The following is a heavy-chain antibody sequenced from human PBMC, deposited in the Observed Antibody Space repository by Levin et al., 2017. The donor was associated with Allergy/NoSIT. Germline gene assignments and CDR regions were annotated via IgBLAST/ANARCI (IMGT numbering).Heavy chain of an antibody. CDR1: GYSFTNYW. Sequence: KVSCKGSGYSFTNYWIGWVRQMPGKGLEWMGIIYPGDSDTRYSPSFQGQVTISADKSISTAYLQWSSLKASDTAMYYCASLRWDSSGYYNDYWGQGTLVTVSS. D-gene: IGHD3-22*01. CDR3: ASLRWDSSGYYNDY. J-gene: IGHJ4*02. CDR2: IYPGDSDT. V-gene: IGHV5-51*01.